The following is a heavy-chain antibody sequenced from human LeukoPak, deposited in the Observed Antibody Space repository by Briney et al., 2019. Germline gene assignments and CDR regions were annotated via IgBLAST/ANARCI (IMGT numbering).Heavy chain of an antibody. CDR1: GYTFTGYY. Sequence: ASVKVSCKASGYTFTGYYMHWVRQAPGQGLEWTGWINPNSGGTNYAQKFQGRVTMTRDTSISTAYMELSRLRSDDTAVYYCARDHYCSGGSCYWRFDYWGQGTLVTVSS. CDR2: INPNSGGT. J-gene: IGHJ4*02. V-gene: IGHV1-2*02. CDR3: ARDHYCSGGSCYWRFDY. D-gene: IGHD2-15*01.